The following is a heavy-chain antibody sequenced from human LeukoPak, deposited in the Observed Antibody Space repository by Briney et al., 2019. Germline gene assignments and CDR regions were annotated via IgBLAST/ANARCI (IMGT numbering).Heavy chain of an antibody. J-gene: IGHJ4*02. CDR2: ISSSSSYI. V-gene: IGHV3-21*01. CDR1: GFTFSSYS. D-gene: IGHD3-9*01. Sequence: GGSLRLSCAASGFTFSSYSMNWVRQAPGKGLEWVSSISSSSSYIYYADSVKGRFTISKDNAKNSLYLQMNSLRAEDTAVYYCAREGLTYYDILTGYYPFDYWGQGTLVTVSS. CDR3: AREGLTYYDILTGYYPFDY.